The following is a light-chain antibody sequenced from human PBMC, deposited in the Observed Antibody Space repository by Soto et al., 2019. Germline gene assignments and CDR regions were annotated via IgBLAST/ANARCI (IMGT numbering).Light chain of an antibody. CDR1: QTISRS. CDR2: DAY. CDR3: QQSSNTPLT. J-gene: IGKJ4*01. Sequence: DIQMTQSPSSLSASVGDRVTITCRASQTISRSLNWYQHKPGTATRVLIYDAYTLSSGVPARFSGSGYGTDFTLTISSLQPEDFATYYCQQSSNTPLTFGGGTKVDIK. V-gene: IGKV1-39*01.